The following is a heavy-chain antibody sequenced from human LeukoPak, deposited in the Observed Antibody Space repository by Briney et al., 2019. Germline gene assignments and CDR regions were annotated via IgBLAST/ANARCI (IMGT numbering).Heavy chain of an antibody. J-gene: IGHJ4*02. V-gene: IGHV6-1*01. CDR3: AGAGLGSKRYFDS. CDR2: TYYRSKWYN. D-gene: IGHD3-10*01. CDR1: GDSFSSRSAT. Sequence: SQTLSLTCAISGDSFSSRSATWNWIRQSPSRGLEWLGRTYYRSKWYNDYAVSVNTRITINPDTSKNQFSLQLNSVTPEDTAVYYCAGAGLGSKRYFDSWGQGTLVAVSS.